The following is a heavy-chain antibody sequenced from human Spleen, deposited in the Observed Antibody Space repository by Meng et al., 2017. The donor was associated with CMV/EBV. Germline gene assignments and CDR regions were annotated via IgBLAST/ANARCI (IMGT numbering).Heavy chain of an antibody. D-gene: IGHD1-1*01. J-gene: IGHJ5*02. V-gene: IGHV1-69*05. Sequence: KVSCKAPGGTLNTYTINWVRQAPGQGLEWMGRFIPIFATTNYAPTFQGRATLSTDESSSTTYMELSSLTIQDTAVYYCASEELEFGTSWGQGSLVTVSS. CDR1: GGTLNTYT. CDR3: ASEELEFGTS. CDR2: FIPIFATT.